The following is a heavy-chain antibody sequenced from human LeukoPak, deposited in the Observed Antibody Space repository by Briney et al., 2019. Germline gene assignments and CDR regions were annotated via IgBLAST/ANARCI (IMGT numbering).Heavy chain of an antibody. CDR1: GYTFTGYY. D-gene: IGHD3-9*01. Sequence: SVKVSCKASGYTFTGYYLHWVRQAPGQRLEWIGWIVVGSGNTNYAQKFQERVTITRDMSTSTAYMELSSLRSEDTAVYYCAAFRDDILTGYLDYWGQGTLVTVSS. J-gene: IGHJ4*02. CDR3: AAFRDDILTGYLDY. CDR2: IVVGSGNT. V-gene: IGHV1-58*01.